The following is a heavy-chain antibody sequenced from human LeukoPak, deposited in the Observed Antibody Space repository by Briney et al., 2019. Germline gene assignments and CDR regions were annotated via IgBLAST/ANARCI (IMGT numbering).Heavy chain of an antibody. CDR1: GFIVSSNY. D-gene: IGHD1-26*01. CDR3: ARVGGSYRTFDY. V-gene: IGHV3-53*01. J-gene: IGHJ4*02. Sequence: GGSLRLSCAASGFIVSSNYMTWVRQAPGKGLEWVSVIYSGGSTYYADSVKGRFTISRDNSKNTLYLQMNSLRAEDTAVYYCARVGGSYRTFDYWGQGTLVTVSS. CDR2: IYSGGST.